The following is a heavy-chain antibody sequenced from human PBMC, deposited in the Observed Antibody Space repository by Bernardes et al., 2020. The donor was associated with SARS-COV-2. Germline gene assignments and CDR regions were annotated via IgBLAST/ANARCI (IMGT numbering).Heavy chain of an antibody. D-gene: IGHD5-18*01. Sequence: SETLSLTCTVSGGSISSGGYYWSWIRQHPGKGLEWIGSIYYSGSTYYNPSLKSRVTISVDTSKNQFSLKLSSVTAADTAVYYCARGGSRATWIQLWFSPPFDYWGQGTLVTVSS. CDR1: GGSISSGGYY. CDR3: ARGGSRATWIQLWFSPPFDY. CDR2: IYYSGST. J-gene: IGHJ4*02. V-gene: IGHV4-39*01.